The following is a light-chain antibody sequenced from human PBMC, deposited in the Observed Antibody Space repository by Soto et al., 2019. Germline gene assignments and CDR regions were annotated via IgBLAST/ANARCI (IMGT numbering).Light chain of an antibody. CDR1: QTITTW. CDR2: DAS. Sequence: DIQMTQSPSTLSASVGDRVTITCRASQTITTWLAWYQQKPGXAPKLLIYDASTLESGVPSRFCGXXFGTEFSITISSLQPDDFAADYCQKYNSAPLTFGGGSKV. CDR3: QKYNSAPLT. V-gene: IGKV1-5*01. J-gene: IGKJ4*01.